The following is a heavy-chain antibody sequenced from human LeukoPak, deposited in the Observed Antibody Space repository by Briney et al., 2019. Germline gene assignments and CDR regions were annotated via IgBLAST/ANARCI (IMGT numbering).Heavy chain of an antibody. D-gene: IGHD5-18*01. V-gene: IGHV4-61*08. Sequence: SQTLSLTCTVSGGSISSGGYYWSWIRQHPGKGLEWIGYIYYSGSTNYNPSLKSRVTISVYTSKNQFSLKLSSVTAADTAVYYCARSGYSYGYFARYYFDYWGQGTLVTVSS. CDR1: GGSISSGGYY. J-gene: IGHJ4*02. CDR3: ARSGYSYGYFARYYFDY. CDR2: IYYSGST.